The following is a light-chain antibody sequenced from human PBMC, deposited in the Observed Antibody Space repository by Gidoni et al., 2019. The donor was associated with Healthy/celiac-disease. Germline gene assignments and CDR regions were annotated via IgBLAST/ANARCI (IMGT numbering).Light chain of an antibody. CDR2: DAS. CDR3: QQYNSYSGT. J-gene: IGKJ1*01. CDR1: QSISSW. V-gene: IGKV1-5*01. Sequence: DIQMTQSPSTLSASVGDRVTITCRASQSISSWLAWYQQNPGKAPKLLIYDASSLESGVPSRFSGSGSGTEFTLTISSLQPDDFATYYCQQYNSYSGTFGQGTKVEIK.